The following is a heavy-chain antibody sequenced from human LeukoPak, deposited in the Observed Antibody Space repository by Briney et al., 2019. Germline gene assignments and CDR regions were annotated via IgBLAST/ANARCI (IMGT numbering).Heavy chain of an antibody. CDR1: GFTVSSNY. Sequence: PGGSLRLSCAASGFTVSSNYMSWVRQAPGKGLEWVSSISSSSSYIYYADSVKGRFTISRDNAKNSLYLQMNSLRAEDTAVYYCARDLMYTSSSDYWGQGTLVTVSS. J-gene: IGHJ4*02. D-gene: IGHD6-13*01. CDR3: ARDLMYTSSSDY. CDR2: ISSSSSYI. V-gene: IGHV3-21*01.